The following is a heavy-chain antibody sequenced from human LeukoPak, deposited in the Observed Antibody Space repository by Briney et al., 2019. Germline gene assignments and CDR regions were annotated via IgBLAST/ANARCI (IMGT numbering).Heavy chain of an antibody. J-gene: IGHJ4*02. CDR3: ARDRRYYGSGSYFDY. D-gene: IGHD3-10*01. V-gene: IGHV3-23*01. CDR1: GFTFSSYA. Sequence: GGSLRLSCAASGFTFSSYAMSWVRQAPGKGLEWVSAISGSGGSTYYADSVKGRFTISRDNAKNSLYLQMNSLRAEDTAVYYCARDRRYYGSGSYFDYWGQGALVTVSS. CDR2: ISGSGGST.